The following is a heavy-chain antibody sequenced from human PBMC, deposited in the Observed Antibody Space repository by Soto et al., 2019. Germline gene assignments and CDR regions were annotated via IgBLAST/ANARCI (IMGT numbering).Heavy chain of an antibody. D-gene: IGHD3-10*01. CDR3: ARGGDYYGSGSYFRVRNYYMDV. J-gene: IGHJ6*03. V-gene: IGHV3-74*01. CDR1: GFTFSSYW. CDR2: INSDGSST. Sequence: EVQLVESGGGLVQPGGSLRLSCAASGFTFSSYWMHWVRQAPGKGLVWVSRINSDGSSTSYADSVKGRFTISRDNAKNTLYLQMNSLRAEDTAVYYCARGGDYYGSGSYFRVRNYYMDVWGKGTTVTVSS.